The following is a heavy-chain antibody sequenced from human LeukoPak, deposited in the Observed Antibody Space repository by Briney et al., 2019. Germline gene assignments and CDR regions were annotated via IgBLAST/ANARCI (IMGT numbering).Heavy chain of an antibody. J-gene: IGHJ2*01. Sequence: GGSLRLSCEASGFNFSTNGMHWVRQAPGKELEWVALIWFDGSNKHYADSVKGRFTVSRDNSKNTMYLQMNSLRAEDTAVYYCARVVSYYGSAYRLLDLWGRGTLVTVSS. V-gene: IGHV3-33*01. CDR3: ARVVSYYGSAYRLLDL. CDR1: GFNFSTNG. D-gene: IGHD3-10*01. CDR2: IWFDGSNK.